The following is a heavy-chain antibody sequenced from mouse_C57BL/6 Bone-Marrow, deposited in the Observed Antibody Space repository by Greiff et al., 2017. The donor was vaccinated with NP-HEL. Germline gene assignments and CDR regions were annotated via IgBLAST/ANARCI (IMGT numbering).Heavy chain of an antibody. CDR2: ISSGSSTI. V-gene: IGHV5-17*01. J-gene: IGHJ4*01. D-gene: IGHD2-4*01. CDR1: GFTFSDYG. CDR3: ARIYYDYDGSHAMDY. Sequence: EVQGVESGGGLVKPGGSLKLSCAASGFTFSDYGMHWVRQAPEKGLEWVAYISSGSSTIYYADTVKGRFTISRDNAKNTLFLQMTSLRSEDTAMYYCARIYYDYDGSHAMDYWGQGTSVTVSS.